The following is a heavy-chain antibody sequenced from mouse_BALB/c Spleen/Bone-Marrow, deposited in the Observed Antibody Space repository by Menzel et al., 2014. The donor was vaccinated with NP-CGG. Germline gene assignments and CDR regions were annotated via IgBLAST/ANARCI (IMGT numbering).Heavy chain of an antibody. CDR1: AFNIKDTY. Sequence: VQLQPSGAELVEPGASVKLSLTASAFNIKDTYMHWVKQRPEQGLEWIGRIDPANGNTKYDPKFQGKAPITAGTSSNTANLHLSSLTSEDTAFYYCAAYYYGSSSLAYWGQGTVVT. CDR2: IDPANGNT. CDR3: AAYYYGSSSLAY. D-gene: IGHD1-1*01. J-gene: IGHJ3*01. V-gene: IGHV14-3*02.